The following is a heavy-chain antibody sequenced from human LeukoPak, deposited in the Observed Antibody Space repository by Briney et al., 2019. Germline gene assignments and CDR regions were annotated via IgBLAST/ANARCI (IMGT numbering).Heavy chain of an antibody. Sequence: GGPLRLFCAAWGFIFSDYGMHWVRKAPGKGLEGVTMVRNDGGDKYYADSVRGRFTISRDNSKNTLYLQMNSLRPEDTAVYYCAKHYYGSGSQKYYFDYWGQGTLVTVSS. CDR3: AKHYYGSGSQKYYFDY. CDR2: VRNDGGDK. D-gene: IGHD3-10*01. J-gene: IGHJ4*02. CDR1: GFIFSDYG. V-gene: IGHV3-30*02.